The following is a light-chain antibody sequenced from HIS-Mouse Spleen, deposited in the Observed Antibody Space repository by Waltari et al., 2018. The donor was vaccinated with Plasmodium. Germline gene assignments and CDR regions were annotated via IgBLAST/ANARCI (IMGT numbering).Light chain of an antibody. CDR2: EDS. J-gene: IGLJ3*02. CDR3: YSTDSSGKHRV. CDR1: ALPKKY. Sequence: SYELTQPPSVSVSPGQTARITCPGDALPKKYAYWYQQTSGQAPVRVIYEDSKRPSGIPGRVSCTSSETMATLTISGAQVEDEADYYCYSTDSSGKHRVFGGGTKLTVL. V-gene: IGLV3-10*01.